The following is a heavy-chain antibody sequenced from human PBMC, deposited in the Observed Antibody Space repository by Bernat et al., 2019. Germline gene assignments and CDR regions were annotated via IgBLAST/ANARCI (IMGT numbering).Heavy chain of an antibody. Sequence: QVHLVESGGGVVQPGRSLRLSCAASGFILSSYNMHWVRQAPGKGLEWVAVISYDGNNKNYADSVKGRFTISRDDSKNTLYLQMNSLRVEDMAVYYCAGEQCSRSSCYTRLLDPWGQGTLVTVSS. CDR3: AGEQCSRSSCYTRLLDP. CDR2: ISYDGNNK. J-gene: IGHJ5*02. V-gene: IGHV3-30-3*01. D-gene: IGHD3-3*01. CDR1: GFILSSYN.